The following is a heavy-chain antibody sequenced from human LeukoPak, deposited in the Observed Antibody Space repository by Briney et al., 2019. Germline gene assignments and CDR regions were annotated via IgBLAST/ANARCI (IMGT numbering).Heavy chain of an antibody. V-gene: IGHV3-11*01. D-gene: IGHD3-10*01. CDR2: ISSSGSTI. J-gene: IGHJ4*02. CDR3: AKDQDYYGSGSLSPGFDY. Sequence: GGSLRLSCAASGFTFSDYYMSWIRQAPGKGLEWVSYISSSGSTIYYADSVKGRFTISRDNSKNTLYLQMNSLRAEDTAVYYCAKDQDYYGSGSLSPGFDYWGQGTLVTVSS. CDR1: GFTFSDYY.